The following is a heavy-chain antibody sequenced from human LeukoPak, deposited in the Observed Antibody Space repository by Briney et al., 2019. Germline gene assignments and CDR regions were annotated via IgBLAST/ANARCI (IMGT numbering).Heavy chain of an antibody. V-gene: IGHV4-59*10. CDR1: GGSISSYY. CDR2: IYTSGST. CDR3: AGGDDSSGYNAHDAFDI. Sequence: PSETLSLTCAAYGGSISSYYWSWIRQPAVKGLEWIGRIYTSGSTNYNPSLKSRVTMSVDTSKNQFSLKLSSVTAADTAVYYCAGGDDSSGYNAHDAFDIWGQGTMVTVSS. D-gene: IGHD3-22*01. J-gene: IGHJ3*02.